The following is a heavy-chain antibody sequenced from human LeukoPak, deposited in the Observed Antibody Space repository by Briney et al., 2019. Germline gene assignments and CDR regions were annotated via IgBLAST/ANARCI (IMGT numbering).Heavy chain of an antibody. J-gene: IGHJ4*02. V-gene: IGHV4-59*08. Sequence: SETLSLTCTVSGGSINNYYWSWIRQPPGKGLEWIGYIDHKGNTNYNPSLKSRVTMPVDTSKNQFSLKLNSVTAADTAVYYCARHGTLDYWGQGTLVTVSS. D-gene: IGHD1-26*01. CDR2: IDHKGNT. CDR3: ARHGTLDY. CDR1: GGSINNYY.